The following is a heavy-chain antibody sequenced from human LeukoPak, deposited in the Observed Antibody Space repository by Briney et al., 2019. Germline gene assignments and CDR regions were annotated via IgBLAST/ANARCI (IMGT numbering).Heavy chain of an antibody. CDR3: AKGSVTMVRGAFLPRYNWFDP. CDR2: ISGSGAST. V-gene: IGHV3-23*01. J-gene: IGHJ5*02. D-gene: IGHD3-10*01. Sequence: GGSLRLSCAASGFTFSSYAMSWVRQAPGKGLEWVSAISGSGASTYYADSVKGRFTISRDNSKNTLYLQMNSLRAEDTAVYYCAKGSVTMVRGAFLPRYNWFDPWGQGTLVTVSS. CDR1: GFTFSSYA.